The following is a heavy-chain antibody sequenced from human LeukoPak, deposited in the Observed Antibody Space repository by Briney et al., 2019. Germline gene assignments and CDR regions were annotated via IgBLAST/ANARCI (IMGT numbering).Heavy chain of an antibody. D-gene: IGHD3-22*01. V-gene: IGHV1-69*05. CDR2: IIPIFGTA. CDR1: GGTFSSYA. J-gene: IGHJ3*02. Sequence: SVKVSCKASGGTFSSYAISWLRQAPGQGLEWMGGIIPIFGTANYAQKFQGRVTITTDESTSTAYMELSSPRSEDTAVYYCARHTRHYYDSSGDAFDIWGQGTMVTVSS. CDR3: ARHTRHYYDSSGDAFDI.